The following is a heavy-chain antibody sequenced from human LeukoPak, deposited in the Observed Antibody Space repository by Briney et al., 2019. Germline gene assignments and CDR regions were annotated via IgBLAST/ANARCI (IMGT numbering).Heavy chain of an antibody. CDR3: ARDRKYYYHMDV. CDR2: IYYSGGT. J-gene: IGHJ6*03. CDR1: GASISSGGYS. Sequence: SETLSLTCAVSGASISSGGYSWSWNRQPPGKGLEWIGYIYYSGGTYYNPSFKSRVTMSVDTSKNQFSLKLSSLTAADTAVYYCARDRKYYYHMDVWGKGTTVTVSS. V-gene: IGHV4-30-4*07.